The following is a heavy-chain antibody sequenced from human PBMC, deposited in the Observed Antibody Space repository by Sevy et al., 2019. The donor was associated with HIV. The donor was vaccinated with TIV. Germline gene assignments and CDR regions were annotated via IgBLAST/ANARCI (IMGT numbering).Heavy chain of an antibody. CDR2: INSDDTSI. Sequence: GGSLRLSCEASGFPFSSHWMHWVRQGPGQGLVWVSGINSDDTSIPYADFVKGRFTISRDNVKNTLYLQMSSLRAEDTALYYCARGSGVAFDYWGQGTLVTVSS. J-gene: IGHJ4*02. V-gene: IGHV3-74*01. CDR3: ARGSGVAFDY. CDR1: GFPFSSHW. D-gene: IGHD3-10*01.